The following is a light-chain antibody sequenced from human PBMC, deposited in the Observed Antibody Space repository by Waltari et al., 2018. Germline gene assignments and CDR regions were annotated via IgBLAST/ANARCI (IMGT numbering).Light chain of an antibody. J-gene: IGLJ3*02. CDR1: SSDVGSYNF. V-gene: IGLV2-23*03. CDR2: EGN. Sequence: QSALTQPASVSGSPGQSITISCTGTSSDVGSYNFVSWYQQHPGEAPKLMIYEGNKRPSGVSNRFSGSKSGNTASLTISGLQAEDEADYYCCSYAGSRTFVFGGGTKLTVL. CDR3: CSYAGSRTFV.